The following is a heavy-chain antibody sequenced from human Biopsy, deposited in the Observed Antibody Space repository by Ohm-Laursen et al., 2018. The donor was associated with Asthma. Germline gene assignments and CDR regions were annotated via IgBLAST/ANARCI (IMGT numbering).Heavy chain of an antibody. J-gene: IGHJ6*02. Sequence: SVKVSCKAPGGTFSNFAISWVRQAPGQELEWLGGIMTVFGTTNYAQKFQGRVTITADESTSTAYMEVTSLRSEDTAIYYCARCQVGYSSGWSLLLKKIYYSGMDVWGQGTAATVSS. CDR3: ARCQVGYSSGWSLLLKKIYYSGMDV. CDR2: IMTVFGTT. CDR1: GGTFSNFA. D-gene: IGHD6-19*01. V-gene: IGHV1-69*13.